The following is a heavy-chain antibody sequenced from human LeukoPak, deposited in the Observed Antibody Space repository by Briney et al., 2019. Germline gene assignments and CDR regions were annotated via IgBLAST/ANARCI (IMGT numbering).Heavy chain of an antibody. D-gene: IGHD2-15*01. CDR1: GYTFTGYY. V-gene: IGHV1-2*02. CDR3: ARSPRTLSQDIVVVVAANLTGYYYYGMDV. J-gene: IGHJ6*02. Sequence: ASVKVSCKASGYTFTGYYMHWVRQAPGQGLEWMGWINPNSGGTNYAQKFQGRVTMTRDTSISTAYMELSRLRSDDTAVYYCARSPRTLSQDIVVVVAANLTGYYYYGMDVWGQGTTVTVSS. CDR2: INPNSGGT.